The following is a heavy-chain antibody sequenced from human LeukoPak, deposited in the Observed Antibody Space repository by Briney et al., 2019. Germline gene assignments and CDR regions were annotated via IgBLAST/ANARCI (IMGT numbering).Heavy chain of an antibody. D-gene: IGHD3-16*02. J-gene: IGHJ3*02. CDR2: TRNKANSYTT. V-gene: IGHV3-72*01. CDR3: ARYTPHDAFDI. CDR1: GFTFSDHY. Sequence: GGSLRLSCAASGFTFSDHYMDWVRQAPGKGLEWVGRTRNKANSYTTEYAASVKGRFTISRDDSKNSLYLQMNSLKTEDTAVYYCARYTPHDAFDIWGQGTMVTVSS.